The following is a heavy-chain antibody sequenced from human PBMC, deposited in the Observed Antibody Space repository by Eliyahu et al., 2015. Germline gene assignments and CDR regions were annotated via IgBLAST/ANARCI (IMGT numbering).Heavy chain of an antibody. CDR2: ISGSGGST. Sequence: EVQLLESGGGLVQPGGSLRLSCXASGFTFSSYAMSWVRQAPGKGLEWVSAISGSGGSTYYADSXKGRFTISRDNSKNTLYLQMNSLRAEDTAVYYCAKRDSSSWIYYFDYWGQGTLVTVSS. D-gene: IGHD6-13*01. CDR3: AKRDSSSWIYYFDY. V-gene: IGHV3-23*01. CDR1: GFTFSSYA. J-gene: IGHJ4*02.